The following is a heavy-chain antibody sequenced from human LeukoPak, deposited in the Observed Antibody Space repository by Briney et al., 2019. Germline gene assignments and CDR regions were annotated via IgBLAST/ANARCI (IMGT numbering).Heavy chain of an antibody. J-gene: IGHJ3*02. V-gene: IGHV4-34*01. D-gene: IGHD6-13*01. CDR3: ASFSWYHGAFDI. CDR2: INHSGST. Sequence: PSETLSLTCAVYGGSFSGYYWSWIRQPPGKGLEWIGEINHSGSTNYNPSLKRRVTISVDTSKNQFSLKLSSVTAADTAVYYCASFSWYHGAFDIWGQGTMVTVSP. CDR1: GGSFSGYY.